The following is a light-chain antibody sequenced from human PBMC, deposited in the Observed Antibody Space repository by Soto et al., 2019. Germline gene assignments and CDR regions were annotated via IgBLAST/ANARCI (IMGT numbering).Light chain of an antibody. Sequence: EIVLTQSPGTLSLSPGERATLSCRASQSVSSNLAWYQQKPGQGPRLLIYGASSRATGIPDRFSGSGSGTDFTLIISRLEPEDFAMYYCQQYGSSPRTCGQGTKVDIK. J-gene: IGKJ1*01. CDR3: QQYGSSPRT. CDR2: GAS. CDR1: QSVSSN. V-gene: IGKV3-20*01.